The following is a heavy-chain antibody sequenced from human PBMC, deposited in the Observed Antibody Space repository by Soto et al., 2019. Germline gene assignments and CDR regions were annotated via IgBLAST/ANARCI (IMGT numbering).Heavy chain of an antibody. Sequence: PSETLSLTCTVSGGSISSYYWSWIRQPPGKGLEWIGYIYYSGSTNYNPSLKSRVTISVDTSKNQFSLKLSSVTAADTAVYYCARSSFSHDAFDIWGQGTMVTVSS. CDR1: GGSISSYY. CDR3: ARSSFSHDAFDI. V-gene: IGHV4-59*01. D-gene: IGHD2-15*01. CDR2: IYYSGST. J-gene: IGHJ3*02.